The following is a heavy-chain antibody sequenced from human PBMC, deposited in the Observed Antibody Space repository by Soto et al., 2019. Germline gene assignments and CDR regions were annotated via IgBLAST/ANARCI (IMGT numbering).Heavy chain of an antibody. V-gene: IGHV1-69*13. CDR2: IIPIFGTA. CDR1: GGTFSSYA. CDR3: ASRYYDILTGYSASAPYYFDY. Sequence: GASVKVSCKASGGTFSSYAISWVRQAPGQGLEWMGGIIPIFGTANYAQKFQGRVTITADESTSTAYMELSSLRSEDTAVYYCASRYYDILTGYSASAPYYFDYWGQGTLVTFSS. D-gene: IGHD3-9*01. J-gene: IGHJ4*02.